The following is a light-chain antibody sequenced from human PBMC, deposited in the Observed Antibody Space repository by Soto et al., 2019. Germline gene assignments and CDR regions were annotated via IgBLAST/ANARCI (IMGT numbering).Light chain of an antibody. CDR3: QQYNNWPWT. Sequence: IVMTQTTDTLSVSPGGRATLCCRASQSISGALAWYQQKPGQAPRLLIYGASTRATSFPARFSGSGSGTDFTLTISSLQSEDFAVYYCQQYNNWPWTFGQGTKVDIK. CDR1: QSISGA. J-gene: IGKJ1*01. CDR2: GAS. V-gene: IGKV3-15*01.